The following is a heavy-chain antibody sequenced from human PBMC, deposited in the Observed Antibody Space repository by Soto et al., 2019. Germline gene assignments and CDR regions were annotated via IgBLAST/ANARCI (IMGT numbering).Heavy chain of an antibody. CDR3: VSWMSAHFDY. Sequence: GGSLRLSCAAPEFTFGGLGLSWVRQSPGRGLEWVSTISRDEDNTHYADSVNGRFTISKDRSTNTLHLHMASLRAEDTAMYYCVSWMSAHFDYWGQGTLVTVSS. CDR2: ISRDEDNT. CDR1: EFTFGGLG. V-gene: IGHV3-23*01. J-gene: IGHJ4*02. D-gene: IGHD2-2*03.